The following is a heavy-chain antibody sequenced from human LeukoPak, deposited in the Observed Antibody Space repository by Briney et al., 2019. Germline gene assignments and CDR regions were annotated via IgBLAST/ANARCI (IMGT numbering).Heavy chain of an antibody. CDR1: SVSFSDYH. D-gene: IGHD2-2*01. J-gene: IGHJ4*02. CDR2: INHGGNT. Sequence: SETLSLTCAVYSVSFSDYHWSWIRQPPGRGLEWIGEINHGGNTNYNPSLKSRVTMSVDTSKNQFSLKLSSVTAADTAVYYCARQFCSSTSCYFDYWGQGTLVTVSS. V-gene: IGHV4-34*01. CDR3: ARQFCSSTSCYFDY.